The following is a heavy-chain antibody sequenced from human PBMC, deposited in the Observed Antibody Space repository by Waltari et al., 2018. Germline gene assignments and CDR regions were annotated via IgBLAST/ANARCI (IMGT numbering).Heavy chain of an antibody. CDR3: AGVGAGQQLGTGDY. CDR1: GGSFSGYY. D-gene: IGHD6-13*01. Sequence: QVQLQQWGAGLLKPSETLSLTCAVYGGSFSGYYWSWIRQPPGKGLEWIGEINHSGSTNYNPSLKSRVTISVDTSKNQFSLKLSSVTAADTAVYYCAGVGAGQQLGTGDYWGQGTLVTVSS. CDR2: INHSGST. V-gene: IGHV4-34*01. J-gene: IGHJ4*02.